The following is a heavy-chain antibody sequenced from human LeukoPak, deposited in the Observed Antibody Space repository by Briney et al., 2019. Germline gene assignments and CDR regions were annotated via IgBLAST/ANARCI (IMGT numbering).Heavy chain of an antibody. Sequence: PGGSLRLSCAASGFTFSDYYMSRIRQAPGKGLEWVSYISSSGSTIYYADSVKGRFTISRDNAKNSLYLQMNSLRAEDTAVYYCARSNARETGITIFGVVITPSYYFDYWGQGTLVTVSS. CDR1: GFTFSDYY. CDR2: ISSSGSTI. CDR3: ARSNARETGITIFGVVITPSYYFDY. V-gene: IGHV3-11*01. J-gene: IGHJ4*02. D-gene: IGHD3-3*01.